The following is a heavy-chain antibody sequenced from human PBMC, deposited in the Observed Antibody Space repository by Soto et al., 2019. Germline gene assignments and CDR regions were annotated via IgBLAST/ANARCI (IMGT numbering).Heavy chain of an antibody. Sequence: PSETLSLTCTVSGGSISSSSYYWGWIRQPPGKGLEWIGYIYYSGSTNYNPSLKSRVTISVDTSKNQFSLKLSSVTAADTAVYYCARRGVAGPGDDAFDIWGQGTMVTVSS. CDR2: IYYSGST. CDR1: GGSISSSSYY. CDR3: ARRGVAGPGDDAFDI. D-gene: IGHD6-19*01. J-gene: IGHJ3*02. V-gene: IGHV4-61*05.